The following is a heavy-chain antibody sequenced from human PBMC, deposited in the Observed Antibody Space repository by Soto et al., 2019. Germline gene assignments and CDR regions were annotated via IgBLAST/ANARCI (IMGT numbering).Heavy chain of an antibody. CDR1: GYSFIDYY. V-gene: IGHV1-2*02. Sequence: ASVKVSCKASGYSFIDYYIHWVRQAPGQGFEWMGRISPKSGGTNYAQKFEGRVTMTWDTSLNTAYMELSSLKSDDTAVYCCARPPGYISDWYYFDLWGQGTRVTVSS. CDR2: ISPKSGGT. J-gene: IGHJ4*02. D-gene: IGHD3-9*01. CDR3: ARPPGYISDWYYFDL.